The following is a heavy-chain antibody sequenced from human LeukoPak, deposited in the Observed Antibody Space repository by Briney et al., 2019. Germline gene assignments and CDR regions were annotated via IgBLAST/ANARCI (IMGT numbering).Heavy chain of an antibody. V-gene: IGHV1-2*02. CDR3: ALVWSGYKYYFDY. J-gene: IGHJ4*02. CDR1: GYTFTGYY. D-gene: IGHD3-3*01. Sequence: ASVKVSCKASGYTFTGYYMRWVRQAPGQGLEWMGWITPNSGGTNYAQKFQGRVTMTRDTSISTAYMELSRLRSDDTAVYYCALVWSGYKYYFDYWGQGTLVTVSS. CDR2: ITPNSGGT.